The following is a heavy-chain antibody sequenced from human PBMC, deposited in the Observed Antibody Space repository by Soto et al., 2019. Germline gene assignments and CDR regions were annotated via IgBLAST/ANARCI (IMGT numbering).Heavy chain of an antibody. CDR3: ARIPSP. V-gene: IGHV4-39*07. J-gene: IGHJ5*02. Sequence: NPSETLSLTCTVSGDSISSNNYYWGWIRQPPGKGLEWIGSMYHSGNTYHNPSLKSRVTISVDRSKNQFSLKPSSVTAADTAVYYCARIPSPWGQGTLVTVSS. CDR2: MYHSGNT. CDR1: GDSISSNNYY. D-gene: IGHD2-21*01.